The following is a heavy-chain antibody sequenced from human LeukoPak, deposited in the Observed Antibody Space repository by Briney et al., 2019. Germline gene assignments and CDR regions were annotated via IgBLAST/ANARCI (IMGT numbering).Heavy chain of an antibody. D-gene: IGHD1-26*01. V-gene: IGHV4-30-2*01. Sequence: SQTLFLTCTVSGGSISSGGYYWSWIRQPPGKGLEWIGYIYHSGSTYYNPSLKSRVTISVDRSKNQFSLKLSSVTAADTAVYYCARDGGTYGFRRTYYFDYWGQGSLVTVSS. CDR3: ARDGGTYGFRRTYYFDY. CDR1: GGSISSGGYY. CDR2: IYHSGST. J-gene: IGHJ4*02.